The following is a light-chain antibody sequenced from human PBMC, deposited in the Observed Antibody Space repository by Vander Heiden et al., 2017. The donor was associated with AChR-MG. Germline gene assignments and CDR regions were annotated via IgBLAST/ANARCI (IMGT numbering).Light chain of an antibody. Sequence: SYELTQPPSPSVSPGQAASITCSGDKLGDKYACWYQQRPGQSPVLVIYQDRRRPSGIPERFSGSNSGNTATLTISGTQAMDEADYYCQTWDSRTEVFGGGTKLTVL. V-gene: IGLV3-1*01. CDR3: QTWDSRTEV. CDR2: QDR. J-gene: IGLJ2*01. CDR1: KLGDKY.